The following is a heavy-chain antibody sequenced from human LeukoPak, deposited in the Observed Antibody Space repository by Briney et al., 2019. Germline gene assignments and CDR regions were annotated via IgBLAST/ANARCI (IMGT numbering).Heavy chain of an antibody. D-gene: IGHD1-14*01. J-gene: IGHJ6*03. CDR3: ARQSWSGYSYYYYYMDV. Sequence: SETLSLTCTVSGGSISSSSYYWGWIRQPPGKGLEWIGSIYYSGSTYYNPSLKSRVTISVGTSKNQFSLKLSSVTAADTAVYYCARQSWSGYSYYYYYMDVWGKGTTVTVSS. V-gene: IGHV4-39*01. CDR2: IYYSGST. CDR1: GGSISSSSYY.